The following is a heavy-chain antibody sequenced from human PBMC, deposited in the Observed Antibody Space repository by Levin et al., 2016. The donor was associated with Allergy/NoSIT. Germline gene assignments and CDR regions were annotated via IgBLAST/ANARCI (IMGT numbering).Heavy chain of an antibody. CDR1: GFTLSDRY. D-gene: IGHD5-12*01. Sequence: LSLTCAASGFTLSDRYIDWVRQAPGKGLEWVGRTKNKANSYTTEYAASVKGRFTISRDDSKNSLYLQMNSLEVEDTAVYYCARDAGYSSPFDLWGRGTLVTVSS. CDR2: TKNKANSYTT. V-gene: IGHV3-72*01. J-gene: IGHJ2*01. CDR3: ARDAGYSSPFDL.